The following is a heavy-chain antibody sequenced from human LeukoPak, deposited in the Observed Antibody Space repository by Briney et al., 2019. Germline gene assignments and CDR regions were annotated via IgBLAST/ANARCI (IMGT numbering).Heavy chain of an antibody. J-gene: IGHJ4*02. Sequence: GASVKVSCKASGYTFTGYYMHWVRQAPGQGLEWMGWINPNSGGTNYAQKFQGRVTMTRVTSISTAYMELSRLRSDDTAVYYCASWADGYCSGGSCWNYWGQGTLDTVSS. D-gene: IGHD2-15*01. CDR3: ASWADGYCSGGSCWNY. CDR1: GYTFTGYY. V-gene: IGHV1-2*02. CDR2: INPNSGGT.